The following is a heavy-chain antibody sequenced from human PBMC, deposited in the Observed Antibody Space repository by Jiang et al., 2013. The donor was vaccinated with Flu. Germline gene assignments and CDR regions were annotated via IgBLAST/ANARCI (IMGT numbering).Heavy chain of an antibody. J-gene: IGHJ6*02. CDR2: ISSSSDFI. CDR3: ARDLQNFYSGFDV. V-gene: IGHV3-21*01. CDR1: GFTFSHYA. D-gene: IGHD4-11*01. Sequence: VQLVESGGGLVKPGGSLTLSCAASGFTFSHYAMNWVCQAPGKGLEWVSSISSSSDFIHYADSMKGRFTIYRDNAKNSVYLQMNSLRDEDTAVYYCARDLQNFYSGFDVWGQGTAVTVSS.